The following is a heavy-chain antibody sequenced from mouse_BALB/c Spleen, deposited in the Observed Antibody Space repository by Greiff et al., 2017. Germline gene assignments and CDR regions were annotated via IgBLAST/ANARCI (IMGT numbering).Heavy chain of an antibody. CDR1: GYAFSSYW. CDR3: ARGDYYYGSSWFAY. V-gene: IGHV1-80*01. D-gene: IGHD1-1*01. Sequence: VQLQQSGAELVRPGSSVKISCKASGYAFSSYWMNWVKQRPGQGLEWIGQIYPGDGDTNYNGKFKGKATLTADKSSSTAYMQLSSLTSEDSAVYCCARGDYYYGSSWFAYWGQGTLVTVAA. CDR2: IYPGDGDT. J-gene: IGHJ3*01.